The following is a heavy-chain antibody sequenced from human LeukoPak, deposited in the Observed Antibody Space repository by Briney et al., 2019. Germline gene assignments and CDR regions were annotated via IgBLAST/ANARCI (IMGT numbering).Heavy chain of an antibody. J-gene: IGHJ4*02. CDR1: GYTFTTYA. D-gene: IGHD6-13*01. V-gene: IGHV1-18*01. CDR2: ISAYNGNT. CDR3: ARSGGIAAAGAPVDY. Sequence: ASVKVSCKASGYTFTTYAMHWVRQAPGQRLEWMGWISAYNGNTNYAQKLQGRVTMTTDTSTSTAYMELRSLRSDDTAVYYCARSGGIAAAGAPVDYWGQGTLVTVSS.